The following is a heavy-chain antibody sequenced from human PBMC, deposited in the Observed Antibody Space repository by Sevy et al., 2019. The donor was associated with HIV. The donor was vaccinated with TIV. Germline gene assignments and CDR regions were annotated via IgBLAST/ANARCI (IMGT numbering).Heavy chain of an antibody. CDR2: INYNGHI. CDR3: AGENAGGSGYS. V-gene: IGHV4-59*08. Sequence: SETLSLTCTVSGGSITSLYWNWIRQPPGKGLEWIANINYNGHINYNPSLKSRVTLSVDTSKNQFSHRLSSVTAADTAMYYYAGENAGGSGYSWGQGTLVTVSS. CDR1: GGSITSLY. J-gene: IGHJ4*02. D-gene: IGHD6-19*01.